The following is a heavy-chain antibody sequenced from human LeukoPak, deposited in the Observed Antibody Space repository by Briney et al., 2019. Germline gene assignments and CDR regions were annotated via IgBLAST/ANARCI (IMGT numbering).Heavy chain of an antibody. D-gene: IGHD6-19*01. CDR2: IIPILGIA. J-gene: IGHJ4*02. Sequence: SVKVSCKASGGTFSSYAISWVRQAPGQGLEWMGRIIPILGIANYAQKFQGRVTITADKSTSTAYMELSSLRSEDTAVYYCARVSGIAVAGPIHYLDYWGQGTLVTVSS. CDR1: GGTFSSYA. CDR3: ARVSGIAVAGPIHYLDY. V-gene: IGHV1-69*04.